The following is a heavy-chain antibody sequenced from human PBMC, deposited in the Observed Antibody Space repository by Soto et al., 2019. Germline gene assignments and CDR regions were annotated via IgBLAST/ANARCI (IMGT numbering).Heavy chain of an antibody. J-gene: IGHJ6*02. CDR3: ARVPSKHIAVVTGLYYYYGMDV. CDR2: ISSSSSYI. V-gene: IGHV3-21*01. Sequence: PGGSLRLSCAASGFTFSSYSMNWVRQAPGKGLEWVSSISSSSSYIYYADSVKGRFTISRDNAKNSLYLQMNSLRAEDTAVYYCARVPSKHIAVVTGLYYYYGMDVWGQGTTVTVSS. CDR1: GFTFSSYS. D-gene: IGHD2-21*02.